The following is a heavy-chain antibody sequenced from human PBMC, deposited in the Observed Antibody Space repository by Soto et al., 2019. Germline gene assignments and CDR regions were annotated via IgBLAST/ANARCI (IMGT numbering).Heavy chain of an antibody. Sequence: GESPKISCKGSGYSFTSYWIGWVRQMPGKGLEWMGIIYPGDSDTRYSPSFQGQVTISADKSISTAYLQWSSLKASDTAMYYCARQGGGGYSSVYYYYYMDVWGKGTTVTVSS. J-gene: IGHJ6*03. D-gene: IGHD6-25*01. V-gene: IGHV5-51*01. CDR3: ARQGGGGYSSVYYYYYMDV. CDR1: GYSFTSYW. CDR2: IYPGDSDT.